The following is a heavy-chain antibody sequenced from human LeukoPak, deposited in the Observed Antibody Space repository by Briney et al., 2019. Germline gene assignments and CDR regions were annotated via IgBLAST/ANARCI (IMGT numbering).Heavy chain of an antibody. CDR2: INPNSGGT. D-gene: IGHD5-24*01. CDR3: ARDDSYRWVFDY. V-gene: IGHV1-2*02. Sequence: GASVKVSCKASGYTSTGYYMHWVRQAPGQGLEWMGWINPNSGGTNYAQKFQGRVTMTRDTSISTAYMELSRLRSDDTAVYYCARDDSYRWVFDYWGQGTLVTVSS. J-gene: IGHJ4*02. CDR1: GYTSTGYY.